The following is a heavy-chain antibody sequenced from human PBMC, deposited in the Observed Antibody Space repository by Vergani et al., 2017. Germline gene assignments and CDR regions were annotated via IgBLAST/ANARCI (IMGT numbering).Heavy chain of an antibody. CDR2: VYFTGST. J-gene: IGHJ5*02. D-gene: IGHD3-3*01. Sequence: QVQLQESGPGLVKPSQTLSLTCSVSGASINSRYYWSWVRQPAGKGLQWVGRVYFTGSTNYNPSLRSRVSLSIYTSRNQFSLKLHSVSSEDAAKYFCSRADCSTNYDGESCYFHLWGQGIPVTVSS. CDR1: GASINSRYY. CDR3: SRADCSTNYDGESCYFHL. V-gene: IGHV4-4*07.